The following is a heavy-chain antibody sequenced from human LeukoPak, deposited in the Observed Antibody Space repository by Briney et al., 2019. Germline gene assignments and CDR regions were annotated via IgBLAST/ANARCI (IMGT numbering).Heavy chain of an antibody. CDR1: GFTVNDNY. J-gene: IGHJ6*03. Sequence: PGGSLRLSCAASGFTVNDNYMSWVRQAPGKGLEWISVIYRSGATYYADSVKGRFTVSRDNDQNTLYLQLNSLRPEDTAVYYCARDRVKSDDILTGYPHYYYYFYMDVWGKGTVVTVSS. V-gene: IGHV3-66*03. D-gene: IGHD3-9*01. CDR2: IYRSGAT. CDR3: ARDRVKSDDILTGYPHYYYYFYMDV.